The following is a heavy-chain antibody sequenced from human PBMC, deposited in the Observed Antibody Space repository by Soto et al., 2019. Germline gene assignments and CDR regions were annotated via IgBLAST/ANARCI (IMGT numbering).Heavy chain of an antibody. CDR1: GYTFSNYG. V-gene: IGHV1-18*01. Sequence: QGQVVQSGAEVKKPGASVKVSCKTSGYTFSNYGISWVRQAPGQGLEWMGWISGYNSDTNYAQKFQGRVTLTTDTFTSTVYMELGGLRSDDTAVYFCARDRCSTTSCEADFWGQGTMVTVSS. J-gene: IGHJ4*02. CDR3: ARDRCSTTSCEADF. CDR2: ISGYNSDT. D-gene: IGHD2-2*01.